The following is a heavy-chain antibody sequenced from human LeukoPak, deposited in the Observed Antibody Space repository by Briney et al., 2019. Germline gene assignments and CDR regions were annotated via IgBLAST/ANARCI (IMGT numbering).Heavy chain of an antibody. D-gene: IGHD5-12*01. CDR2: INAGNGNT. CDR3: ARDRGAGYSGYDSGAPSY. V-gene: IGHV1-3*01. J-gene: IGHJ4*02. CDR1: GYTFTSYA. Sequence: GASVKVSCKASGYTFTSYAMHWVRQAPGQRLEWMGWINAGNGNTKYSQKFQGRVTITRDTSASTAYMELSSLRSEDTAVYYCARDRGAGYSGYDSGAPSYWGQGTLVTVSS.